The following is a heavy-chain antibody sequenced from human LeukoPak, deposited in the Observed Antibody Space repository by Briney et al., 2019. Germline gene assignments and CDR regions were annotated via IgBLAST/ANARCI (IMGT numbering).Heavy chain of an antibody. V-gene: IGHV3-23*01. CDR1: GFTFSSYA. Sequence: GGSLRLSCAASGFTFSSYAMSWVRQAPGKGLEWVSAISGSGGSTYYADSVKGRFTISRDNSKNTLFLQMNSLRAEDTAVYYCAKAPTWYNWTYEYFQHWGQGTLVTVSS. J-gene: IGHJ1*01. CDR2: ISGSGGST. CDR3: AKAPTWYNWTYEYFQH. D-gene: IGHD1-7*01.